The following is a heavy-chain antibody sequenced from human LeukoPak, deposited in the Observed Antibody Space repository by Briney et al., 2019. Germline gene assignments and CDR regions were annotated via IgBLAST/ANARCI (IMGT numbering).Heavy chain of an antibody. V-gene: IGHV3-23*01. CDR1: GFTFSSYA. CDR3: ACGQDIVVVPAAYFDY. D-gene: IGHD2-2*01. J-gene: IGHJ4*02. CDR2: ISGSGGST. Sequence: QPGGSLRLSCAASGFTFSSYAMSWVRQAPGKGLEWVSAISGSGGSTYYADSVKGRFTISRDNSKNTLYLQMNSLRAEDTAVYYCACGQDIVVVPAAYFDYWGQGTLVTVSS.